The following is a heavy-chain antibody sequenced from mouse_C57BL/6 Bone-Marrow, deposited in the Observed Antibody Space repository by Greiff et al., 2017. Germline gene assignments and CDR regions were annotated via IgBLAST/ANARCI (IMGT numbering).Heavy chain of an antibody. Sequence: VQLQQSGPGLVAPSPSLSITCTVSGFSLTSYAISWVRQPPGKGLEWLGVIWAGGGTNYNSALKSSLSISKDNSKSHVFLKMNSLQTDDTARYYCARSYGTCDYYAMDYWGQGTSVTVAS. CDR3: ARSYGTCDYYAMDY. D-gene: IGHD1-1*01. J-gene: IGHJ4*01. CDR1: GFSLTSYA. CDR2: IWAGGGT. V-gene: IGHV2-9-1*01.